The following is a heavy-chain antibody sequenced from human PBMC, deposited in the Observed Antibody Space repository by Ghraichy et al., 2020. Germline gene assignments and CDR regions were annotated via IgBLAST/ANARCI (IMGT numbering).Heavy chain of an antibody. Sequence: LSLTCAASGFTFSAYWMTWVRQAPGKGLEWVANIKGDGSKTYYMDSVKGRFTISRDNAENSLFLQMNSLRAEDTAVYNCPRDSNYYDGSSYYDTFDIWGHGTMVIVSS. V-gene: IGHV3-7*01. D-gene: IGHD3-22*01. CDR2: IKGDGSKT. CDR1: GFTFSAYW. J-gene: IGHJ3*02. CDR3: PRDSNYYDGSSYYDTFDI.